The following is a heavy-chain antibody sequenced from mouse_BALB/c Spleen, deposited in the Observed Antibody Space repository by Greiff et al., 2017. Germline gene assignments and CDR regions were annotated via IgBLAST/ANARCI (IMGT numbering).Heavy chain of an antibody. CDR2: IYPGNVNT. CDR3: ARDAYYGSNYYAMDY. J-gene: IGHJ4*01. V-gene: IGHV1S56*01. D-gene: IGHD1-1*01. Sequence: QVQLQQSGPELVKPGASVRISCKASGYTFTSYYIHWVKQRPGQGLEWIGWIYPGNVNTKYNEKFKGKATLTADKSSSTAYMQLSSLTSEDSAVYFCARDAYYGSNYYAMDYWGQGTSVTVSS. CDR1: GYTFTSYY.